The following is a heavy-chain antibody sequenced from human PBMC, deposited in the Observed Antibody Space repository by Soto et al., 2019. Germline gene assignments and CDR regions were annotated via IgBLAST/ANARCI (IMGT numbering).Heavy chain of an antibody. D-gene: IGHD4-4*01. V-gene: IGHV3-15*01. Sequence: GGSLRLSCVASGFAFSTAWMSWVRQAPGKGLEWVGRIKSKTDGGTTDYAAPVKGRFTISRDDSKNTLFLQMNSLKTEDTAVYHCSTDRHYSPIDFWGQGTLVTVSS. CDR2: IKSKTDGGTT. CDR3: STDRHYSPIDF. J-gene: IGHJ4*02. CDR1: GFAFSTAW.